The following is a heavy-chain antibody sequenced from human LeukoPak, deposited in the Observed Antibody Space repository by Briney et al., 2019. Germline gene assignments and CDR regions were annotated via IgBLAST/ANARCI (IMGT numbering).Heavy chain of an antibody. CDR2: IYDSGSA. Sequence: SETLSLPCTVSGVSLNRQYWSWMRHPPEQGMEWIGFIYDSGSANYKSSLKSRVTMTVDTSKNQFSLKLNSVTAADTAVYYCARVLEDHYHMDVWAKGPRSPSP. CDR3: ARVLEDHYHMDV. J-gene: IGHJ6*03. V-gene: IGHV4-59*11. D-gene: IGHD3-3*01. CDR1: GVSLNRQY.